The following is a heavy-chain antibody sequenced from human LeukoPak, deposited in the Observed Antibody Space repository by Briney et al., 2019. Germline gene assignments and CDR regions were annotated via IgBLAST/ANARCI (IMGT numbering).Heavy chain of an antibody. V-gene: IGHV3-48*04. CDR2: ISSSSSTI. D-gene: IGHD3-22*01. J-gene: IGHJ5*02. CDR3: ARGLRITMIVVGSLLPT. Sequence: GGSLRLSCAASGFTFSSYSMNWVRQAPGKGLEWVSYISSSSSTIYYADSVKGRFTISRDNAKNSLYLQMNSLRAEDTAVYYCARGLRITMIVVGSLLPTWGQGTLVTVSS. CDR1: GFTFSSYS.